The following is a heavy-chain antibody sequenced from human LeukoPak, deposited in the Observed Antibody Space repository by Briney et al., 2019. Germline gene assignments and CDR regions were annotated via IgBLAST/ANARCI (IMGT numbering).Heavy chain of an antibody. D-gene: IGHD6-19*01. V-gene: IGHV1-69*13. CDR1: GGTFSSYA. CDR3: ASPKAVYSSGWYES. Sequence: SVTVSCKASGGTFSSYAISWVRQAPGQGLEWMGGIIPIFGTANYAQKFQGRVTITADESTSTAYMELSSLRSEDTAVYYCASPKAVYSSGWYESWGQGTLVTVSS. J-gene: IGHJ4*02. CDR2: IIPIFGTA.